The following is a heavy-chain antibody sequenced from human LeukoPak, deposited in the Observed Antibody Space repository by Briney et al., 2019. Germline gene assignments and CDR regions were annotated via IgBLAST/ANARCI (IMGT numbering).Heavy chain of an antibody. Sequence: GGSLRLSCAASGFTFSSYAMHWVRQAPGKGLEWVAVISYDGSNKYYADSVKGRFTISRDNSKNTLYLQMNSLRAEDTAVYYCARVAISSGWSAYWGQGTLVTVSS. CDR1: GFTFSSYA. CDR3: ARVAISSGWSAY. V-gene: IGHV3-30-3*01. D-gene: IGHD6-19*01. CDR2: ISYDGSNK. J-gene: IGHJ4*02.